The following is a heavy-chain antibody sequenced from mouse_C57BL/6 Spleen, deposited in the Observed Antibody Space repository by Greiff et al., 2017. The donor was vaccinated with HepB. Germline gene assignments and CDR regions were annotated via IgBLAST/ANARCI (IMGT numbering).Heavy chain of an antibody. J-gene: IGHJ3*01. V-gene: IGHV5-6*01. D-gene: IGHD2-4*01. CDR1: GFTFSSYG. Sequence: EVKLVESGGDLVKPGGSLKLSCAASGFTFSSYGMSWVRQTPDKRLEWVATISSGGSYTYYPDSVKGRFTISRDNAKNTLYLQMSSLKSEDTAMYYCAREDYGWGQGTLVTVSA. CDR2: ISSGGSYT. CDR3: AREDYG.